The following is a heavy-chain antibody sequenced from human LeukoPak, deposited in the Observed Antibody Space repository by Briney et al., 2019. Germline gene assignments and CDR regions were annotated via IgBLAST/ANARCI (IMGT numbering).Heavy chain of an antibody. CDR3: AKGKSGSYYYYMDV. J-gene: IGHJ6*03. Sequence: GGSLRLSCAASGFSFSFYTLNWVRRAPGKGLEWVSSISDGGSEVYYADPIKGRFAISRDDAKNSLSLEMNSLRVEDTATYYCAKGKSGSYYYYMDVWGKGTTVTVSS. V-gene: IGHV3-21*06. CDR1: GFSFSFYT. CDR2: ISDGGSEV.